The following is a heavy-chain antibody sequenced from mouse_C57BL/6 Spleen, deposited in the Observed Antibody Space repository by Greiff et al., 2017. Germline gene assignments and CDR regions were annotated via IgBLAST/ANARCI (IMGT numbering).Heavy chain of an antibody. D-gene: IGHD1-1*01. CDR1: GYSITSGYD. CDR2: LSYSGST. CDR3: ASTTVVPFDY. J-gene: IGHJ2*01. Sequence: EVKLLESGPGMVKPSQSLSLTCTVTGYSITSGYDWHWIRHFPGNKLEWMGNLSYSGSTNYNPSLKSRISITHDTSKNHFFLKLNSVTTEDTATYYCASTTVVPFDYWGQGTTLTVSS. V-gene: IGHV3-1*01.